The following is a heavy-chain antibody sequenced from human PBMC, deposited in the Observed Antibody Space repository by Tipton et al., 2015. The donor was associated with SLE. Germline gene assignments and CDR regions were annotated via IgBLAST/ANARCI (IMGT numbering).Heavy chain of an antibody. D-gene: IGHD4-11*01. Sequence: TLSLTCTVSGGSMSSSDCYWGWVRQSPGRGLEWIGSRCYTGSTYYNPSLESRVTISIDTSKNQFSLRLTSVTAADTALYYCTRGNVISWFGPWGRGTLVTVSS. CDR2: RCYTGST. CDR1: GGSMSSSDCY. V-gene: IGHV4-39*07. CDR3: TRGNVISWFGP. J-gene: IGHJ5*02.